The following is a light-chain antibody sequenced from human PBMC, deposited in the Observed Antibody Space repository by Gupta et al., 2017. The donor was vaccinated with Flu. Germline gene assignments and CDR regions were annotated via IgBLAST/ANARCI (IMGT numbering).Light chain of an antibody. Sequence: EIVLTQSPGTLSLSPGERATLTCRANETVSYDYIDWYQHKPGQAPRLLIYDASNRANGVPDRFSGSGSEKEFTLTISRRDHEDFALYCWQQDGAFRTFGRGTKVENK. CDR2: DAS. V-gene: IGKV3-20*01. J-gene: IGKJ4*01. CDR1: ETVSYDY. CDR3: QQDGAFRT.